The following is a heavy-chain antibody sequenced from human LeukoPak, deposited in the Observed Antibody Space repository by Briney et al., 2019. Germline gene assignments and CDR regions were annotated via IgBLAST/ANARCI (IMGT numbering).Heavy chain of an antibody. CDR1: GGSFSNCY. Sequence: LETLSLTCTVYGGSFSNCYWNWIRQPPVKGLERIGKISHSGSTNYNPSLNSRVTISLETSKNQFSLKLSSVTAADTAVYYCAREFGEPFNSVDYCGQGTLVTVSS. J-gene: IGHJ4*02. V-gene: IGHV4-34*01. CDR2: ISHSGST. CDR3: AREFGEPFNSVDY. D-gene: IGHD3-10*01.